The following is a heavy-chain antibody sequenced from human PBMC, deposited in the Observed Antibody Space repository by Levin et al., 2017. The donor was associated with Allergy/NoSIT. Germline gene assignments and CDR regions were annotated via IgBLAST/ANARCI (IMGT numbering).Heavy chain of an antibody. V-gene: IGHV5-10-1*01. D-gene: IGHD6-13*01. CDR3: ARLPGSAAGLYYYYYMDV. CDR2: IDPSDSYT. Sequence: GESLKISCKGSGYSFTSYWISWVRQMPGKGLEWMGRIDPSDSYTNYSPSFQGHVTISADKSISTAYLQWSSLKASDTAMYYCARLPGSAAGLYYYYYMDVWGKGTTVTVSS. CDR1: GYSFTSYW. J-gene: IGHJ6*03.